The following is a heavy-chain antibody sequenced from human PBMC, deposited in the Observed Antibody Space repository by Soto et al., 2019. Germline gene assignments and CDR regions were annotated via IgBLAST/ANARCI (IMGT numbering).Heavy chain of an antibody. J-gene: IGHJ6*02. Sequence: LRLSCAPCGFSFSTYAMHWVRQAPGKGLEWVAVISSDGSSKYYADSVKGRFTISRDNSKNTLYLEMNSLRAEDTSVYYCARNDLPGYYYGMDVWGQGTTVTVSS. CDR1: GFSFSTYA. CDR2: ISSDGSSK. CDR3: ARNDLPGYYYGMDV. V-gene: IGHV3-30-3*01. D-gene: IGHD3-16*01.